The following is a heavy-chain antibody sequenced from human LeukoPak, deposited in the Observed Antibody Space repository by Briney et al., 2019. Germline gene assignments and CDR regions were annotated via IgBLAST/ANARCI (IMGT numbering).Heavy chain of an antibody. V-gene: IGHV3-30*02. J-gene: IGHJ3*02. CDR3: AKTHYSGSSNDAFDI. D-gene: IGHD1-26*01. CDR1: GFTFSSYA. Sequence: GGSLRLSCAASGFTFSSYAMHWVRQAPGKGLEWVAFIRYDGSNKYYADSVKGRFTISRDNSKNTLYLQMNSLRAEDTAVYYCAKTHYSGSSNDAFDIWGQGTMVTVSS. CDR2: IRYDGSNK.